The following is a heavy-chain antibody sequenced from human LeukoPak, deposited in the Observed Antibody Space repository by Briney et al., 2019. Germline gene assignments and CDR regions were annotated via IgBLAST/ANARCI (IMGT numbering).Heavy chain of an antibody. CDR1: GGSISSSSYY. CDR2: IYYSGST. Sequence: PSETLSLTCTVSGGSISSSSYYWGWIRQPPGKGLEWIGSIYYSGSTYYNPSLKSRVTISVDTSKNQFSLKLSSVTAADTAVYYCARAASYSSSWYGPLYYYYGMDVWGQGTTVTVSS. V-gene: IGHV4-39*07. J-gene: IGHJ6*02. D-gene: IGHD6-13*01. CDR3: ARAASYSSSWYGPLYYYYGMDV.